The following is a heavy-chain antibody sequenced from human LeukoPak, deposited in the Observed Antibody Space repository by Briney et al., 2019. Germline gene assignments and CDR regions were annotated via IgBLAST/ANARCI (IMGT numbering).Heavy chain of an antibody. CDR1: GGSISSGSYY. Sequence: PSETLSLTCTVSGGSISSGSYYWGWIRQPPGKGLEWIGSIYYSGSTYYNPSLKSRITVSLDMSKNQLSLKLSSVTAADTAVYYCARDKTFEVVNFFDYWGQGTLVTVSS. J-gene: IGHJ4*02. V-gene: IGHV4-39*07. D-gene: IGHD3-3*01. CDR2: IYYSGST. CDR3: ARDKTFEVVNFFDY.